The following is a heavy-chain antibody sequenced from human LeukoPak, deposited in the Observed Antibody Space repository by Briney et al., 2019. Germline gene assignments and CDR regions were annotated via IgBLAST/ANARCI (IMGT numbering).Heavy chain of an antibody. D-gene: IGHD3-10*01. CDR2: IKSDGTTT. V-gene: IGHV3-74*01. J-gene: IGHJ6*02. CDR1: RFTFESYW. Sequence: GGSLRLSCAASRFTFESYWMHWVRRAPGKGLVWVSRIKSDGTTTSYADSVKGRFTISRDNPKNTLYLQMNSLRAGYTCVYYCARGNYYAMDVWGQGTTVTVSS. CDR3: ARGNYYAMDV.